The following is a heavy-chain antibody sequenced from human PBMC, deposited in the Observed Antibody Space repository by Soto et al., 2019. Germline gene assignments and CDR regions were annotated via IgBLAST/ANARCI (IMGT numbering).Heavy chain of an antibody. CDR3: GKAAHIYFFDY. V-gene: IGHV3-23*01. J-gene: IGHJ4*02. CDR1: GFTFSTFA. CDR2: ISGSGGNT. Sequence: GGSLRLSCAASGFTFSTFAMNWVRQAPGKGLEWVSSISGSGGNTYYADSVKGRFTISRDNSKNTLSLQMRSLRAEDTAVYYCGKAAHIYFFDYWGQGTLVTVSS. D-gene: IGHD3-9*01.